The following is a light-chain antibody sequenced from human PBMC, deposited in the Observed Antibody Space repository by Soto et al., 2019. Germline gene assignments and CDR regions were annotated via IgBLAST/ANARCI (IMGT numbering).Light chain of an antibody. J-gene: IGKJ3*01. Sequence: DIQLTQSPSFLSASVGDRVTITCRASQGISSYLAWYQQRPGKVPKLLIYAASTLQSGVPSRFSGSGSGTDFTLTISSLQPEDVATYYCQKYNSAPLTFGPGTKVDIK. CDR2: AAS. CDR3: QKYNSAPLT. V-gene: IGKV1-27*01. CDR1: QGISSY.